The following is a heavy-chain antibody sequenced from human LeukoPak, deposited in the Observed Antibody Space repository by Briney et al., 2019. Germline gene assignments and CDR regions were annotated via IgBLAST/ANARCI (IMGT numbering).Heavy chain of an antibody. D-gene: IGHD2-15*01. J-gene: IGHJ4*02. V-gene: IGHV3-74*01. CDR3: AKDPGTRARGSGGSCYFDY. CDR1: GFTFDDYA. CDR2: INSDGSST. Sequence: PGRSLRLSCAASGFTFDDYAMHWVRQAPGKGLVWVSRINSDGSSTSYADSVKGRFTISRDNAKNTLYLQMNSLRAEDTAVYYCAKDPGTRARGSGGSCYFDYWGQGTLVTVSS.